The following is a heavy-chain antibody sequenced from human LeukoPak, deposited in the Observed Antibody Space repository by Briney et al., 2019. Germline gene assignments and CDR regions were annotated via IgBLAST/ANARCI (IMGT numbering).Heavy chain of an antibody. J-gene: IGHJ3*02. CDR2: ISSSGTTI. CDR3: ARLYYYGSGSYAFNI. V-gene: IGHV3-11*01. Sequence: GGSLRLSCAASAFTFSDYYMSWIRQAPGKGLEWVSYISSSGTTIYYADSVKGRFTISRDNAKNSLYLQMNSLRADDTAVYYCARLYYYGSGSYAFNIWGQGTMVIVSS. CDR1: AFTFSDYY. D-gene: IGHD3-10*01.